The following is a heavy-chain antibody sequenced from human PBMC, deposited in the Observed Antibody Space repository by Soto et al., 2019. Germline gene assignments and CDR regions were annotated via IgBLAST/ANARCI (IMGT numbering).Heavy chain of an antibody. Sequence: GSLRLSCAVSGFTLTTYSMNWVRQAPGKGLEWISFINKNGFTIYYADSVKGRFTISRDYAKNSLYLQMDSLRHEDTAFYYCARGAVTGTSLFDYWGLGTLVTVSS. CDR1: GFTLTTYS. V-gene: IGHV3-48*02. D-gene: IGHD6-19*01. CDR2: INKNGFTI. CDR3: ARGAVTGTSLFDY. J-gene: IGHJ4*02.